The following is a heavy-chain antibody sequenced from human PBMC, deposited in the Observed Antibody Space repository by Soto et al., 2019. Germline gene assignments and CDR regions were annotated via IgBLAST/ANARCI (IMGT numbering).Heavy chain of an antibody. D-gene: IGHD2-2*01. V-gene: IGHV4-59*01. CDR2: IYYSGST. Sequence: TSETLSLTCIVSGGSISNYYWSWIRHPPGKGLEWIGYIYYSGSTNYNPSLQSRVTISVDTSKNQFSLKLSSVTAADTAVYYCARAVLPATAPFDYWGQGTLVTVSS. J-gene: IGHJ4*02. CDR3: ARAVLPATAPFDY. CDR1: GGSISNYY.